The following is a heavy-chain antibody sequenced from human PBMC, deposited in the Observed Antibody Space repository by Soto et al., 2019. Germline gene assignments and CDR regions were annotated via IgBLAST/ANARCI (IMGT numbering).Heavy chain of an antibody. V-gene: IGHV1-46*01. J-gene: IGHJ4*02. CDR3: ARDSDIRSDHFDY. Sequence: QVQLVQSGAEVKKPGASVKVSCKASGYTFTSYYMHWVRQAPGQGLEWMEIINPSGGITSYAQKFQRRVTMTRDTYTSTINMELRSLRSEDTAVYYCARDSDIRSDHFDYWGQGYLVNVSS. CDR2: INPSGGIT. D-gene: IGHD3-16*01. CDR1: GYTFTSYY.